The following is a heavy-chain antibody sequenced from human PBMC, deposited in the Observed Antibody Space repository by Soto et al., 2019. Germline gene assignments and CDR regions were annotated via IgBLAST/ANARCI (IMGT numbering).Heavy chain of an antibody. D-gene: IGHD6-13*01. Sequence: PGGSLRLSCAASGFTFSSYWMSWVRQAPGKGLEWVANIKQDGSEKYYVDSVKGRLTISRDNAKNSLYLQMNSLRAEDTAVYYCARDLSSSWYRSLYYYYYGMDVWGQGTTVTVSS. J-gene: IGHJ6*02. CDR2: IKQDGSEK. V-gene: IGHV3-7*01. CDR1: GFTFSSYW. CDR3: ARDLSSSWYRSLYYYYYGMDV.